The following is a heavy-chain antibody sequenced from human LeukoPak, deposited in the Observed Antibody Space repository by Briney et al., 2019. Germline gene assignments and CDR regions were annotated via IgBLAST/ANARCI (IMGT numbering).Heavy chain of an antibody. J-gene: IGHJ4*02. D-gene: IGHD2-2*01. CDR3: ARLDRAPFPPAAKAQDY. CDR2: IYYSGST. Sequence: SSETLSLTCTVSGGSISSSSYYWGWIRQPPGKGLEWIGSIYYSGSTYYNPSLKSRVTISVDTSKNQFSLKLSSVTAADTAVYYGARLDRAPFPPAAKAQDYWGQGPLLTVPS. CDR1: GGSISSSSYY. V-gene: IGHV4-39*01.